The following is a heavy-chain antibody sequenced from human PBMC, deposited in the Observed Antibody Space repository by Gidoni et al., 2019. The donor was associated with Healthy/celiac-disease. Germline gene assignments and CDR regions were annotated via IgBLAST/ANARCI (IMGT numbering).Heavy chain of an antibody. CDR1: GFTFSSYS. Sequence: EVQLVESGGGLVQPGGSLRLSCAASGFTFSSYSMNWVRQAPGKGLEWVSYISSSSSTIYYADSVKGRFTISRDNAKNSLYLQMNSLRAEDTAVYYCARDCPPYGDYRVDYYGMDVWGQGTTVTVSS. J-gene: IGHJ6*02. D-gene: IGHD4-17*01. CDR2: ISSSSSTI. CDR3: ARDCPPYGDYRVDYYGMDV. V-gene: IGHV3-48*01.